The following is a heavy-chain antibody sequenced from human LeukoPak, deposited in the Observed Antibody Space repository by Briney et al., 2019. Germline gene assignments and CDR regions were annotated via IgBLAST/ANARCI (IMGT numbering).Heavy chain of an antibody. CDR3: AREVAAAGLDAFDI. CDR1: GGTFSSYA. J-gene: IGHJ3*02. Sequence: SVKLSCKASGGTFSSYAISWVRQAPGQGLEWMGGIIPIFGTANYAQKFQGRVTITTDESTSTAYMELSSLRSEDTAVYYCAREVAAAGLDAFDIWGQGTMVTVSS. CDR2: IIPIFGTA. V-gene: IGHV1-69*05. D-gene: IGHD6-13*01.